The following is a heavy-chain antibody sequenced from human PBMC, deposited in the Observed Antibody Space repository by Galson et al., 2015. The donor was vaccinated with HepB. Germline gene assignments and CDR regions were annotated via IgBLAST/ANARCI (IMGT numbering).Heavy chain of an antibody. CDR2: INHSGST. Sequence: SETLSLTCAVYGGSFSGYFWSWIRQPPGKGLEWIGEINHSGSTNYNPSLKSRVTISVDTSKNQFSLKLTSVTAADTAVYYCATFDYCSGDSCSGGLDYWGQGTLVTVSS. CDR1: GGSFSGYF. J-gene: IGHJ4*02. D-gene: IGHD2-15*01. CDR3: ATFDYCSGDSCSGGLDY. V-gene: IGHV4-34*01.